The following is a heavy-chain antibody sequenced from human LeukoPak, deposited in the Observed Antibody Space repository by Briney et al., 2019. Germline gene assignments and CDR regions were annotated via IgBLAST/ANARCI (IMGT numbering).Heavy chain of an antibody. CDR3: ARKTDLQDGDYGIAEYFHH. J-gene: IGHJ1*01. Sequence: ASVKVSCKASGYTFTGYYMHWVRQAPGQGLEWMGWINPNSGGTNYAQKFQGRVTMTRDTSINTAYMELTSLRSDDTAVYYCARKTDLQDGDYGIAEYFHHWGQGTLVTVSS. CDR2: INPNSGGT. D-gene: IGHD4-17*01. CDR1: GYTFTGYY. V-gene: IGHV1-2*02.